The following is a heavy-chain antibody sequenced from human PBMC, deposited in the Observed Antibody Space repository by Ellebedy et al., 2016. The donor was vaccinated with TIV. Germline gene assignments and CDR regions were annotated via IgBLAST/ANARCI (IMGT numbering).Heavy chain of an antibody. J-gene: IGHJ2*01. Sequence: GESLKISCAASGFTFSSYEMYWIRQASGQGLELVSGIGTTGDTYYRTSVTGRFTISRENAKNSLYLQMNSLRAKDTAVYYCARDHSRRDYVVNWYFDLWGRGTLVTVSS. CDR3: ARDHSRRDYVVNWYFDL. CDR2: IGTTGDT. D-gene: IGHD4-17*01. V-gene: IGHV3-13*01. CDR1: GFTFSSYE.